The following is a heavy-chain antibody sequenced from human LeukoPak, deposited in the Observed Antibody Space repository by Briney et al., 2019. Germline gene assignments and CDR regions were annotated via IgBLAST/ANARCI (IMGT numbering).Heavy chain of an antibody. Sequence: GGSLRLSCAASGFTFSSYDMNWVRQAPGKGLEWVSFITSAGCTIYYADSVKGRFTISRDNAKNSLFLQMNSLRAEDTAVYFCARVAWDASDIWGQGTMVTVSS. J-gene: IGHJ3*02. V-gene: IGHV3-48*03. CDR2: ITSAGCTI. CDR1: GFTFSSYD. CDR3: ARVAWDASDI.